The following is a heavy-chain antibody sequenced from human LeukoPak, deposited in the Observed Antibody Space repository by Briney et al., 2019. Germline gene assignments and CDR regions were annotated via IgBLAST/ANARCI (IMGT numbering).Heavy chain of an antibody. CDR2: IWDTEIT. CDR1: GGSIRSYF. J-gene: IGHJ3*02. V-gene: IGHV4-59*01. CDR3: ARGLVLATDDAFDI. D-gene: IGHD5-12*01. Sequence: SETLSLTSTVSGGSIRSYFWSWLRQPPGKGLEWIGYIWDTEITDYNPSLKSRVTISLDTSKSHFSLKLRSVTAADTALYFCARGLVLATDDAFDIWGQGTLVTVSS.